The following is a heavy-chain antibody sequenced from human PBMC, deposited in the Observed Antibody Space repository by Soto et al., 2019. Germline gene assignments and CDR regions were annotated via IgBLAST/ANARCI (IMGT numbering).Heavy chain of an antibody. CDR2: IWYDVSNK. CDR3: ARVWQVDILTGLYANYYYYGMDV. V-gene: IGHV3-33*01. D-gene: IGHD3-9*01. CDR1: GFTFSSYG. J-gene: IGHJ6*02. Sequence: PWGSLRLSCAASGFTFSSYGMHWVRQAPGKGLEWVAVIWYDVSNKYYADSVKGRFTISRDNSKNTLYLQMNSLRAEDTAVYYCARVWQVDILTGLYANYYYYGMDVWGQGTTVTVSS.